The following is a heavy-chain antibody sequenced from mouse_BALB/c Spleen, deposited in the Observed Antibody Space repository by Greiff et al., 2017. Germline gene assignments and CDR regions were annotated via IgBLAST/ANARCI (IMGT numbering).Heavy chain of an antibody. D-gene: IGHD2-14*01. CDR1: GFTFSSYA. CDR2: ISSGGST. J-gene: IGHJ4*01. CDR3: ARERGYDGDYYAMDY. V-gene: IGHV5-6-5*01. Sequence: VQLKESGGGLVKPGGSLKLSCAASGFTFSSYAMSWVRQTPEKRLEWVASISSGGSTYYPDSVKGRFTISRDNARNILYLQMSSLRSEDTAMYYCARERGYDGDYYAMDYWGQGTSVTVSA.